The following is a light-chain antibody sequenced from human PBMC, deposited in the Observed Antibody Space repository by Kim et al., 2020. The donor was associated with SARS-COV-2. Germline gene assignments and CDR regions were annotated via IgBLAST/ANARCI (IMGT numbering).Light chain of an antibody. CDR3: QQYYTSSFT. Sequence: SASTGDRVTITCRASQGIRSYLAWYQQKPGKVPKLLMYAASTLQGGAPSRFSGSGSGTDFSLTISCLQPEDFATYYCQQYYTSSFTFGQGTRLEI. V-gene: IGKV1-8*01. J-gene: IGKJ5*01. CDR1: QGIRSY. CDR2: AAS.